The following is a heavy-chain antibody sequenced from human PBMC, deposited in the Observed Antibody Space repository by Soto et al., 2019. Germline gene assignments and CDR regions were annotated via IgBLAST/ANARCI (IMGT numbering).Heavy chain of an antibody. J-gene: IGHJ5*02. Sequence: GGSLRLSFEASGFTFSSYWMSWVRQSPGKGLEWVANIKQDGSEKYYVDSVKGRFTISRDNAKNSLYLQMNSLRAEDTAVYYCARVVPAAIFSWFDPWGQGTLVTVSS. V-gene: IGHV3-7*04. CDR1: GFTFSSYW. CDR3: ARVVPAAIFSWFDP. CDR2: IKQDGSEK. D-gene: IGHD2-2*01.